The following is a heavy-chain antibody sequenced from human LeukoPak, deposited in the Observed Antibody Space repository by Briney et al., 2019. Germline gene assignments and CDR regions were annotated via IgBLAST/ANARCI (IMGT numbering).Heavy chain of an antibody. V-gene: IGHV1-69*04. J-gene: IGHJ5*02. D-gene: IGHD1-1*01. CDR1: GVTFSNSG. CDR2: IIPVLEEA. Sequence: GAPVKVSCKASGVTFSNSGITWVTQAPGQGLEWMGRIIPVLEEAQYAQNFQGKVTITADKSTSTAYMELHSLTSEDTAVYYCARDQLELGTHWFDPWGQGTLVTVSS. CDR3: ARDQLELGTHWFDP.